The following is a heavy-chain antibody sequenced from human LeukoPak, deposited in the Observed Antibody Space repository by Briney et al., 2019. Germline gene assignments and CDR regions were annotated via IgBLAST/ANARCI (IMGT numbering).Heavy chain of an antibody. Sequence: GGSLRLSCAASGFTFSSYWMHWVRQAPGKGLVWVSRINSDGSSTSYADSVKGRFTISRDNAKNTLYLQMNSLRAEDTAVYYCARGYYYGSGWYDKPFDYWGQGTLVTVSS. D-gene: IGHD6-19*01. V-gene: IGHV3-74*01. CDR2: INSDGSST. CDR3: ARGYYYGSGWYDKPFDY. J-gene: IGHJ4*02. CDR1: GFTFSSYW.